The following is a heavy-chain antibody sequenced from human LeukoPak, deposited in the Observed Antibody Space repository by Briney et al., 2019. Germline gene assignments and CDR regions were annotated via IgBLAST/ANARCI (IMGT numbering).Heavy chain of an antibody. CDR1: GGSFSGYY. V-gene: IGHV4-34*01. J-gene: IGHJ5*02. CDR3: ARGRGYCSGGSCYRSSRGWFDP. D-gene: IGHD2-15*01. Sequence: PSETLSLTCAVYGGSFSGYYWSWIRQPPGKGLEWIGEINHSGSTNYNPSLKSRVTISVDTSKNQFSLKLSAVTAADTAVYYCARGRGYCSGGSCYRSSRGWFDPWGQGTLVTVSS. CDR2: INHSGST.